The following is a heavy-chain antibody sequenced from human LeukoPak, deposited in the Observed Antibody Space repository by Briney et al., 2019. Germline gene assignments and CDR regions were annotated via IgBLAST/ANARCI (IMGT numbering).Heavy chain of an antibody. CDR1: GGTFSSYA. V-gene: IGHV1-18*01. J-gene: IGHJ4*02. Sequence: ASVKVSCEASGGTFSSYAISWVRQAPGQGLEWMGWISAYNGNTNYAQKLQGRVTMTTDTSTSTAYMELRSLRSDDTAVYYCARDRERDPDYWGQGTLVTVSS. D-gene: IGHD5-24*01. CDR2: ISAYNGNT. CDR3: ARDRERDPDY.